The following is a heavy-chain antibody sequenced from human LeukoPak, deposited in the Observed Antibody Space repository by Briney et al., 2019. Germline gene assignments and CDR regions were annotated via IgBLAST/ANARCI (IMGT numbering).Heavy chain of an antibody. CDR2: ISSSGSTI. CDR1: GFTFSSYE. Sequence: PGGSLRLSCAASGFTFSSYEMNWVRQAPGKGLEWVSYISSSGSTIYYADSVKGRFTISRDNAKNSLYLQMNSLRAEDTAVYYCARDIGGFWSVPDAFDIWGQGTMVTVSS. V-gene: IGHV3-48*03. CDR3: ARDIGGFWSVPDAFDI. D-gene: IGHD3-3*01. J-gene: IGHJ3*02.